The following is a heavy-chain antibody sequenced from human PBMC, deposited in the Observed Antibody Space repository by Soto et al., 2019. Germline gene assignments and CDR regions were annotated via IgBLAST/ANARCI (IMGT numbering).Heavy chain of an antibody. V-gene: IGHV2-5*02. CDR2: IYWDDDK. CDR1: GFSLTTSGVG. CDR3: AHRVLRTVFGLVTTTAIYFDF. J-gene: IGHJ4*02. D-gene: IGHD3-3*01. Sequence: QITLNESGPTQVKPRQTLTLTCTFSGFSLTTSGVGVGWIRQSPGKAPEWLAPIYWDDDKPYSPSLKSRLTITKDTAKNQVLLTMADLDPADTATYYCAHRVLRTVFGLVTTTAIYFDFWGQGTPVAVSS.